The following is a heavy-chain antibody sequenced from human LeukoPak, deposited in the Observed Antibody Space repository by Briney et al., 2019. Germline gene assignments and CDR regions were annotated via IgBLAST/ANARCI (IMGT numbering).Heavy chain of an antibody. CDR3: ASRDKGYYYGLDV. Sequence: GGSLRLSCAASGFTFSSYAMSWVRQAPGKGLEWVSIISGGGGTYYADSVKDRFTISRNNSKSTLYLQMKSLRVEDTAVYYCASRDKGYYYGLDVWGQGTTVTV. J-gene: IGHJ6*02. D-gene: IGHD5-24*01. CDR1: GFTFSSYA. CDR2: ISGGGGT. V-gene: IGHV3-66*01.